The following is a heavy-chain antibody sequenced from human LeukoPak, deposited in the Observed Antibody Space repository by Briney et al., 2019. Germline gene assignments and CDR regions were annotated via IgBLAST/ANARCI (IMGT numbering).Heavy chain of an antibody. CDR2: ISGSGGST. CDR1: GFTFSSYA. J-gene: IGHJ6*03. CDR3: LYDFWSGYSSPYYMDV. V-gene: IGHV3-23*01. D-gene: IGHD3-3*01. Sequence: GGSLRLSCAASGFTFSSYAMSWVRQAPGKGLEWVSAISGSGGSTYYADSVKGRFTISRDNSKNMLYLQMNSLRAEDTAVYYPLYDFWSGYSSPYYMDVWGKGTTVTVSS.